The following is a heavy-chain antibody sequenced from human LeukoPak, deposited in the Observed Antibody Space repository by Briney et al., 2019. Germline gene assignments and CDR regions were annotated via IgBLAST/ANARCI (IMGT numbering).Heavy chain of an antibody. D-gene: IGHD3-3*01. V-gene: IGHV1-18*01. CDR2: ISIYSGNT. CDR1: GYTFTSHG. CDR3: ARAALRFLSCFDY. Sequence: ASVKVSCKASGYTFTSHGLSWARQAPGQGLEWMGWISIYSGNTNYAQKFQDRISMTTDTSTSTAYMELRSLKSDDTAVYYCARAALRFLSCFDYWGQGTLVTVSS. J-gene: IGHJ4*02.